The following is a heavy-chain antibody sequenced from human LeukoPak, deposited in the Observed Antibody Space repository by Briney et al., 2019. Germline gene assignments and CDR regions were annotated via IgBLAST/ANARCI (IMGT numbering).Heavy chain of an antibody. V-gene: IGHV3-21*01. Sequence: GGSLRLSGAASGFTFSHCTMNWVRQAPGKGLEWVSSISGSSNYIYYADSVKGRFTISRDNAKNSLYLQMNSLRAEDTAVYYCAGKTYFDWLLDYWGQGTLVTVSS. CDR2: ISGSSNYI. J-gene: IGHJ4*02. CDR3: AGKTYFDWLLDY. D-gene: IGHD3-9*01. CDR1: GFTFSHCT.